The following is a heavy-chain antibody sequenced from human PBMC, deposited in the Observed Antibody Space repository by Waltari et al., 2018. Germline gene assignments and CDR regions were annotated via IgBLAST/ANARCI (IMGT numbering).Heavy chain of an antibody. CDR3: ARGTNPFGY. J-gene: IGHJ4*02. V-gene: IGHV4-59*13. Sequence: QVKLQESGPGLVKPSETLSLTCTVSGGSLRYYYWSWIRQFPGQGLEWIGYIYYTGSTNYNPSLKSRVTISVDTSRNQFSLKVSSVTAADTAVYYCARGTNPFGYWGQGTLVTVSS. CDR1: GGSLRYYY. CDR2: IYYTGST.